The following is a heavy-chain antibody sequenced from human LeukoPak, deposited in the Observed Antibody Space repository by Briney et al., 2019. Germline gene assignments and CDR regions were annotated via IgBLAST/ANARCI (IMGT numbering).Heavy chain of an antibody. CDR1: GFTFSSYG. CDR2: IWYDGSNK. J-gene: IGHJ4*02. Sequence: GGSLRLSCAASGFTFSSYGMHWVRQAPGKGLEWVAVIWYDGSNKYYADPVKGRFTISRDNSKNTLYLQMNSLRAEDTAVYYCARDDSGSYRGQFDYWGQGTLVTVSS. CDR3: ARDDSGSYRGQFDY. V-gene: IGHV3-33*01. D-gene: IGHD1-26*01.